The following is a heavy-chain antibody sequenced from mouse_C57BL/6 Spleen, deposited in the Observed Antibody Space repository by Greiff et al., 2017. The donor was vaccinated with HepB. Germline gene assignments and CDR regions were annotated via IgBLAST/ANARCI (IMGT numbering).Heavy chain of an antibody. CDR2: IDPENGDT. CDR3: TTPGTSDY. Sequence: VQLQQSGAELVRPGASVKLSCTASGFNIKDDYMHWVKQRPEQGLEWIGWIDPENGDTEYASKFQGKATITADTSSNTAYLQLSSLTSEDTAVYYCTTPGTSDYWGQGTTLTVSS. J-gene: IGHJ2*01. V-gene: IGHV14-4*01. CDR1: GFNIKDDY. D-gene: IGHD4-1*01.